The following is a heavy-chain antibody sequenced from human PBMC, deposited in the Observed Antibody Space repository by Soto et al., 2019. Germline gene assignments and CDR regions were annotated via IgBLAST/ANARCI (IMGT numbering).Heavy chain of an antibody. D-gene: IGHD2-15*01. J-gene: IGHJ4*02. CDR1: GGSFSGYY. Sequence: SETLSLTCAVYGGSFSGYYWSWIRQPPGKGLEWIGEINHSGSTNHNPSLKSRVTMSVDTSKNQFSLKLSSVTAADTAVYYCTRTYSRYYFAFRGKGTLLTLSS. V-gene: IGHV4-34*01. CDR3: TRTYSRYYFAF. CDR2: INHSGST.